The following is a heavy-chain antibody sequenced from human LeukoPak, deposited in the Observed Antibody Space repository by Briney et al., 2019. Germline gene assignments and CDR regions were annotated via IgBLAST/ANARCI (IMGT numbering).Heavy chain of an antibody. CDR2: ISQNGDS. J-gene: IGHJ4*02. D-gene: IGHD3-10*01. CDR1: GGSLSFYY. Sequence: PSETLSLTCGVSGGSLSFYYWSWVRQSPGKGLEWVAEISQNGDSNYNMSLKSRVTISLDKSKNQVSLKLNSVTAVDTAVYYCARRLWFGGDFDYWGQGTLVTVSS. CDR3: ARRLWFGGDFDY. V-gene: IGHV4-34*01.